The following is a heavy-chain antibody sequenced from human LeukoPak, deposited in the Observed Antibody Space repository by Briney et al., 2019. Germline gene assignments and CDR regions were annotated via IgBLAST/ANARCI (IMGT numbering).Heavy chain of an antibody. CDR3: ARVERGRGSSDFFGVVT. V-gene: IGHV3-11*01. Sequence: PGGSLRLSCAASGFSISDYYMGWIRQGPGKGLEWLSYISRGSGDISYADSVKGRFTISRDNAKQSLSLQMNSLRAEDAAVYYCARVERGRGSSDFFGVVTWGQGTLVTVSS. CDR1: GFSISDYY. D-gene: IGHD3-3*01. J-gene: IGHJ5*02. CDR2: ISRGSGDI.